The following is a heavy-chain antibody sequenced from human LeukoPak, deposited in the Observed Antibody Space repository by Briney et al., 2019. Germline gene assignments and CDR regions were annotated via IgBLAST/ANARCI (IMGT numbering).Heavy chain of an antibody. V-gene: IGHV3-21*01. CDR3: ARGNTVMVTL. D-gene: IGHD5-18*01. Sequence: GGSLRLSCAASGFTFSSYSMNWVRQAPGKGLEWVSSISSTSSNIYYADSLKGRFTISRDNAKNSLYLQMNSLRAEDTAVYYCARGNTVMVTLWGQGTLVTVSS. J-gene: IGHJ4*02. CDR1: GFTFSSYS. CDR2: ISSTSSNI.